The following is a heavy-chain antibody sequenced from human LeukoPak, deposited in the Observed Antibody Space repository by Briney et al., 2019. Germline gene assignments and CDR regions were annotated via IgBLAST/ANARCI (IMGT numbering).Heavy chain of an antibody. CDR2: ISSSSSYI. Sequence: GGCLRLCCAASGFTFSSYSMNWVRQAPGKGLEWVSSISSSSSYIYYADSVKGRFTISRDNAKNSLYLQMNSLRAEDTAVYYCAREGGDYDILTGYSYYFDYWGQGTLVTVSS. CDR3: AREGGDYDILTGYSYYFDY. CDR1: GFTFSSYS. V-gene: IGHV3-21*01. D-gene: IGHD3-9*01. J-gene: IGHJ4*02.